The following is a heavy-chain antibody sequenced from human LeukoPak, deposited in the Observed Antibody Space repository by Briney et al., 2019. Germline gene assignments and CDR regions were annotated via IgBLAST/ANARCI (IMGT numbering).Heavy chain of an antibody. J-gene: IGHJ6*03. CDR3: ARSQYCSSTSCYTSFFGYYYYMDV. V-gene: IGHV3-48*01. D-gene: IGHD2-2*02. CDR2: ISSSSSTI. Sequence: PGGSLRLSCAASGFTFSSYSMNWVRQAPGKGLEWVSYISSSSSTIYYADSVKGRFTISRDNAKNSLYLQMSSLRAEDTAVYYCARSQYCSSTSCYTSFFGYYYYMDVWGKGTTVTVSS. CDR1: GFTFSSYS.